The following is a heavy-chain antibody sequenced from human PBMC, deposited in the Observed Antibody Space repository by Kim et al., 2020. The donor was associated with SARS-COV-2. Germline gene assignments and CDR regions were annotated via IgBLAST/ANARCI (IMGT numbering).Heavy chain of an antibody. J-gene: IGHJ4*02. D-gene: IGHD2-15*01. CDR2: ISSSSSYI. Sequence: GGSLRLSCAASGFTFSSYSMNWVRQAPGKGLEWVSSISSSSSYIYYADSVKGRFTISRDNAKNSLYLQMNSLRAEDTAVYYCARGDYCSGGSCYSSEYFDYWGQGTLVTVSS. CDR1: GFTFSSYS. CDR3: ARGDYCSGGSCYSSEYFDY. V-gene: IGHV3-21*01.